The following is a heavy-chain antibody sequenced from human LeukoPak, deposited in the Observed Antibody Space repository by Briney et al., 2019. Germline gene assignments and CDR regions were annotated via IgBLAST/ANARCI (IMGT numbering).Heavy chain of an antibody. J-gene: IGHJ4*02. V-gene: IGHV1-2*02. CDR3: ARDLRRDGYNYLFDY. CDR1: GYSFTGHY. D-gene: IGHD5-24*01. CDR2: INPKSGGT. Sequence: ASVKVSCKASGYSFTGHYMHWVRQAPGQGLEWMGWINPKSGGTNYAQKFQGRVTMTRDTSISTAYMELSRLRSDDTAVYYCARDLRRDGYNYLFDYWGQGTLVTVSS.